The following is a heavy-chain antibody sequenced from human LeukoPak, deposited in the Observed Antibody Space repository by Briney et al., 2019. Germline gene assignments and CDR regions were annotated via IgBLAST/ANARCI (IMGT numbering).Heavy chain of an antibody. CDR2: IWYDGSNK. J-gene: IGHJ4*02. D-gene: IGHD3-22*01. CDR1: GFTFSSYG. Sequence: GGSLRLSCAASGFTFSSYGMHWVRQAPGKGLEWVAVIWYDGSNKYYADSVKGRFTISRDNSKNTLYLQMNSLRAEDTAVYYCARTDSPANYYDSTNYFGYWGQGTLVTVSS. CDR3: ARTDSPANYYDSTNYFGY. V-gene: IGHV3-33*01.